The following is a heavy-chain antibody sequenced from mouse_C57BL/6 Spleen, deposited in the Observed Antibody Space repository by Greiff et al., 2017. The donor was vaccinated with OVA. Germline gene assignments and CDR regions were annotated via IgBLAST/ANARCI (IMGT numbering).Heavy chain of an antibody. J-gene: IGHJ4*01. CDR1: GFTFSSYA. Sequence: DVHLVESGGGLVKPGGSLKLSCAASGFTFSSYAMSWVRQTPEKRLEWVATISDGGSYTYYPDNVKGRFTISRDNAKNNLYLQMSHLKSEDTAMYYCARDGRYYAMDYWGQGTSVTVSS. V-gene: IGHV5-4*01. CDR3: ARDGRYYAMDY. CDR2: ISDGGSYT.